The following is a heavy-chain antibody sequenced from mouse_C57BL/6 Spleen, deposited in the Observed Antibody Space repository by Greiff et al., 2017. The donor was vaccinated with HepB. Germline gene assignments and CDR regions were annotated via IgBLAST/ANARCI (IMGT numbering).Heavy chain of an antibody. J-gene: IGHJ4*01. D-gene: IGHD2-4*01. V-gene: IGHV1-52*01. CDR1: GYTFTSYW. Sequence: QVQLQQPGAELVRPGSSVKLSCKASGYTFTSYWMHWVKQRPIQGLEWIGNIDPSDSETHYNQKFKDKATLTVDKSSSTAYMQRSSLTSEDSAVYYCARGLRRDYYAMDYWGQGTSVTVSS. CDR3: ARGLRRDYYAMDY. CDR2: IDPSDSET.